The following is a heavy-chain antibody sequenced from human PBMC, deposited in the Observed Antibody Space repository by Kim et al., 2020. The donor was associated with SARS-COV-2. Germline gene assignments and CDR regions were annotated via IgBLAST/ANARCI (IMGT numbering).Heavy chain of an antibody. D-gene: IGHD6-19*01. V-gene: IGHV5-51*01. Sequence: GESLKISCKGSGYSFTSYWIGWVRQMPGKGLEWMGIIYPGDSYTRYSPSFQGQVTIPADKSISTAYLQWSSLKASDTAMYYCARHLAVAGRSRYFDYWGQGTLVTVSS. CDR1: GYSFTSYW. J-gene: IGHJ4*02. CDR3: ARHLAVAGRSRYFDY. CDR2: IYPGDSYT.